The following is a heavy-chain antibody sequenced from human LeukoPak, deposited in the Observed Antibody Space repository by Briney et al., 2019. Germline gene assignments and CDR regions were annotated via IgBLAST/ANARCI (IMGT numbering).Heavy chain of an antibody. CDR1: GYTFTGYY. J-gene: IGHJ4*02. CDR3: ATNSGSYGSLDY. Sequence: ASVKVSCKASGYTFTGYYMHWVRQAPGQGLEWMGWINPNSGGTNYAQKFQGRVTMTRDTSISTAYMSRLRSDDTAVYYCATNSGSYGSLDYWGQGTLVTVSS. V-gene: IGHV1-2*02. D-gene: IGHD1-26*01. CDR2: INPNSGGT.